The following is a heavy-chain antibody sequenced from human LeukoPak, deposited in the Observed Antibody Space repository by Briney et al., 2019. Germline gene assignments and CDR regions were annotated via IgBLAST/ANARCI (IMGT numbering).Heavy chain of an antibody. CDR1: GGTFSSYA. J-gene: IGHJ4*02. CDR3: ARGDNWNSVFFDY. CDR2: IIPIFGTA. D-gene: IGHD1-7*01. Sequence: GASVKVSCKASGGTFSSYATSWVRQAPGQGLEWMGGIIPIFGTANYAQKFQGRVTITTDESTSTAYMELSSLRSEDTAVYYCARGDNWNSVFFDYWGQGTLVTVSS. V-gene: IGHV1-69*05.